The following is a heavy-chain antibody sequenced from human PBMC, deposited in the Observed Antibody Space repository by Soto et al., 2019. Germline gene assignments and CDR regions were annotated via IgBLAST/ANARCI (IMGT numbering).Heavy chain of an antibody. V-gene: IGHV1-18*04. CDR1: GYTFTNHG. D-gene: IGHD3-16*01. CDR3: ARDRVAGIWGDAFDI. J-gene: IGHJ3*02. Sequence: QVQLVQSGAEVKKPGASVKVSCKTSGYTFTNHGISWVRQAPGQGLEWMGWINPYNANVNYAQKLQGRVTMTTDTSTSTADVDLRSLTSDDTAVSYCARDRVAGIWGDAFDIWGQGTMVTVSS. CDR2: INPYNANV.